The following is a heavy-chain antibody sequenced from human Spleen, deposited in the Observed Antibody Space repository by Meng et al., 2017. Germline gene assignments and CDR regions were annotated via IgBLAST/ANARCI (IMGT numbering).Heavy chain of an antibody. CDR2: IRQSGTT. J-gene: IGHJ4*02. Sequence: QVQLQQWGAGLLKPSETLSLTCAVYGGSFNDYFWSWIRQSPGKGLEWIGEIRQSGTTNYNASLRSRATISIDTSKNHFSLKLTSVTAADTAVYYCAGGGVVAWEVLQYLGQGTLVTVSS. CDR1: GGSFNDYF. D-gene: IGHD1-26*01. V-gene: IGHV4-34*01. CDR3: AGGGVVAWEVLQY.